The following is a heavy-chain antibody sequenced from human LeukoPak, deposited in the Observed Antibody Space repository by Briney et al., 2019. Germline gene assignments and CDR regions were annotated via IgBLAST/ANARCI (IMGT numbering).Heavy chain of an antibody. J-gene: IGHJ5*02. D-gene: IGHD6-19*01. Sequence: SETLSLTCTVSGGSIFSYYWNWIRQPPGKGLEWIGYIYYSGSTKYNPSLKSRVTISVDTSKNQFSLKLSSLTAADTAVYYCARDRKQWLRGPFDPWGQGTLVTVSS. CDR3: ARDRKQWLRGPFDP. CDR1: GGSIFSYY. V-gene: IGHV4-59*01. CDR2: IYYSGST.